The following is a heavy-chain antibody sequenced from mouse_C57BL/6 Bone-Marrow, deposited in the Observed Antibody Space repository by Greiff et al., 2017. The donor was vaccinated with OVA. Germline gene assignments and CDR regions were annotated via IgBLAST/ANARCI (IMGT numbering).Heavy chain of an antibody. V-gene: IGHV5-12*01. J-gene: IGHJ2*01. CDR3: ARQTYYGSSYYFDY. CDR2: ISNGGGST. CDR1: GFTFSDYY. D-gene: IGHD1-1*01. Sequence: EVMLVESGGGLVQPGGSLKLSCAASGFTFSDYYMYWVRQTPETRLEWVAYISNGGGSTYYPDTVKGRFTISRDNAKNTLYLQMSRPKSEDTAMYYCARQTYYGSSYYFDYWGQGTTLTVSS.